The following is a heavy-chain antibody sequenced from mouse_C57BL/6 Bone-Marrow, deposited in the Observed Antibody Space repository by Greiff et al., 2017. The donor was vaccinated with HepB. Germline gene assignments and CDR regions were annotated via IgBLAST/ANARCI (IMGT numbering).Heavy chain of an antibody. V-gene: IGHV14-1*01. CDR3: TTPPIYYDYPYAMDY. J-gene: IGHJ4*01. CDR2: IAPEDGDT. CDR1: GFNIKDYY. D-gene: IGHD2-4*01. Sequence: EVQLQQSGAELVRPGASVKLSCTASGFNIKDYYMHWVKQRPEQGLEWIGRIAPEDGDTEYAPKFQGKATMTADTSSNTAYLQLSSLTSEDTAVYYCTTPPIYYDYPYAMDYWGQGTSVTVSS.